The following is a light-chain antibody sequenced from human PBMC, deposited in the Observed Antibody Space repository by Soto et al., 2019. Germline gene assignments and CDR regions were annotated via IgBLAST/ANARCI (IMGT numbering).Light chain of an antibody. J-gene: IGKJ1*01. CDR3: MQGTHWPWT. CDR2: KIS. CDR1: QSLVYSDGNIY. Sequence: DVVMTQSPLSLPVTLGQPASISCRSSQSLVYSDGNIYLNWFQQRPGQSPRRLIYKISNRDSGVPDRFSGIGSGTDFTLKISRVEAEDVGVYYCMQGTHWPWTFGQGTKVEIK. V-gene: IGKV2-30*01.